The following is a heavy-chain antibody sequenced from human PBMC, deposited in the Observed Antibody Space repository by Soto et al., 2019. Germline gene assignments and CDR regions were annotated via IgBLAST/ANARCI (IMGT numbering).Heavy chain of an antibody. V-gene: IGHV3-30*18. J-gene: IGHJ4*02. D-gene: IGHD3-16*02. CDR2: ISYDGDNE. CDR3: AKDGGRVYCNTPACSPNHFDY. CDR1: GFTFGHYA. Sequence: QVQLEESGGGVVQPGRSLRLSCAASGFTFGHYAMHWVRQAPGKGLEWLAIISYDGDNEYYAGSVRGRFTTSRDNSKNTLYLQANTLRHEDTAVYHCAKDGGRVYCNTPACSPNHFDYWGRGTLVTFSS.